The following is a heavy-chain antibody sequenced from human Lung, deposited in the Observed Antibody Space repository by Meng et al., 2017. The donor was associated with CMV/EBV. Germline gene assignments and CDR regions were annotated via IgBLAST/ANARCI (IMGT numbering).Heavy chain of an antibody. Sequence: TGFTFDFYGMNWVRQAPGKVLEWVAFIRYDGTHKYFADSVKGRFTISRDNSKNTLYLQMNSLRPDDTAVYYCAKLGPSNYGRHMDVWGQGTTVTVSS. J-gene: IGHJ6*02. CDR1: GFTFDFYG. CDR2: IRYDGTHK. V-gene: IGHV3-30*02. D-gene: IGHD4-17*01. CDR3: AKLGPSNYGRHMDV.